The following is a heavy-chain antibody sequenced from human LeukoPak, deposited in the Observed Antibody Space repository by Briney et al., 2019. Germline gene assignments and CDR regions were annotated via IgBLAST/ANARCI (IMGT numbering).Heavy chain of an antibody. J-gene: IGHJ4*02. D-gene: IGHD4-17*01. CDR2: INPNSGGT. Sequence: GASVKVSCKASGYTFTSYYMHWVRQAPGQGLEWMGRINPNSGGTNYAQKFQGRVTMTRDTSISTAYMELSRLRSDDTAVYYCARDYGDYEDIFDYWGQGTLVTVSS. CDR1: GYTFTSYY. CDR3: ARDYGDYEDIFDY. V-gene: IGHV1-2*06.